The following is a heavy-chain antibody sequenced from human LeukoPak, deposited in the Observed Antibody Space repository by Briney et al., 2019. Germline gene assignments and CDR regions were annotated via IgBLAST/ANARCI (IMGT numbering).Heavy chain of an antibody. D-gene: IGHD3-9*01. V-gene: IGHV3-30*02. CDR1: GFTFSSYG. CDR3: AKDESAGYDILTGFGFDY. CDR2: IRYDGSNK. J-gene: IGHJ4*02. Sequence: PGGSLRPSCAASGFTFSSYGMHWVRQAPGKGLEWVAFIRYDGSNKYYADSVKGRFTISRDNSKNTLYLQMNSLRAEDTAVYYCAKDESAGYDILTGFGFDYWGQGTLVTVSS.